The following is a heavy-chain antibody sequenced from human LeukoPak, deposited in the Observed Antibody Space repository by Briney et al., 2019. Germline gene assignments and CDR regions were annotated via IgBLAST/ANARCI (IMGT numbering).Heavy chain of an antibody. D-gene: IGHD5/OR15-5a*01. CDR1: GGSISSYY. CDR3: ARDIGYSVIN. CDR2: IHTSGST. Sequence: SETLSLTCAVSGGSISSYYWSWIRQPAGKGLEWIGRIHTSGSTNNPSLRSRVTMSVDTSMNQFSLKLGSVTAADTAVYYCARDIGYSVINWGQGTLVTVSS. V-gene: IGHV4-4*07. J-gene: IGHJ4*02.